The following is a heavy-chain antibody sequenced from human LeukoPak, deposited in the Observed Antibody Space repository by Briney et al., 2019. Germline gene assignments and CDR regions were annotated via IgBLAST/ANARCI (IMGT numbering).Heavy chain of an antibody. CDR1: GFIFNKYW. D-gene: IGHD2-2*01. CDR2: INSDGTST. V-gene: IGHV3-74*01. CDR3: ARDYGGAQLDY. Sequence: TGGSLTLSCAASGFIFNKYWIHWVRQAPGKGLVWVSRINSDGTSTGYADSVKGRFTISRDNAKNTVYLQMESLRAEDAAVYYCARDYGGAQLDYWGQGTLVTVSS. J-gene: IGHJ4*02.